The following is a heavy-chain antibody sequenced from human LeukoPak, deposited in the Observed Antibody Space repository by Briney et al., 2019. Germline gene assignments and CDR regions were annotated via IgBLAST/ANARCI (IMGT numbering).Heavy chain of an antibody. J-gene: IGHJ4*02. CDR1: GGSISSSSYY. V-gene: IGHV4-39*01. CDR3: ARSRWLQLPFDY. D-gene: IGHD5-24*01. CDR2: IYYSGST. Sequence: PSETLSLTCTVSGGSISSSSYYWGWIRQPPGKGLEWIGSIYYSGSTYYNPSLKSRVTISVDTSKNQFSLKLSSVTAADTAVYYCARSRWLQLPFDYWGQGTLVTVSP.